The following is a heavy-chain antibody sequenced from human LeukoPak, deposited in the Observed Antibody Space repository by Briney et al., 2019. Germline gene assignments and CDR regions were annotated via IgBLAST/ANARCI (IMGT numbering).Heavy chain of an antibody. D-gene: IGHD6-19*01. J-gene: IGHJ4*02. Sequence: ASVKVSCKASGYTFTNYGISWVRQAPGQGLEWLGWISVYSGNTNYEQKVQGRVTMNTDTSTSTAYLDLTSLRFDDTAVYYCARGGSGWSFDQWGQGTLVTVSS. CDR3: ARGGSGWSFDQ. CDR2: ISVYSGNT. V-gene: IGHV1-18*01. CDR1: GYTFTNYG.